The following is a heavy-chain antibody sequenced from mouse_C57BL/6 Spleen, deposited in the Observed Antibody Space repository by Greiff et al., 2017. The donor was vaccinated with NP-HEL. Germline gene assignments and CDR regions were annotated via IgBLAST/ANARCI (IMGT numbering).Heavy chain of an antibody. V-gene: IGHV1-26*01. CDR2: INPSNGGT. D-gene: IGHD1-1*01. Sequence: VQLQQSGPELVKPGASVKISCKASGYTFTDYYMNWVKQSHGKSLEWIGDINPSNGGTSYNQKFKGQATLTVDKSSSTAYMELRSLTSEDSAGYCCARYGSGHNWYFDVWGTGTTVTVSS. CDR3: ARYGSGHNWYFDV. J-gene: IGHJ1*03. CDR1: GYTFTDYY.